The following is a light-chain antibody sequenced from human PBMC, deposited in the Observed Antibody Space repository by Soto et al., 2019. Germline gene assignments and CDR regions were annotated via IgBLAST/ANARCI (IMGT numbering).Light chain of an antibody. CDR3: CSYTGSSIYYV. CDR1: DRDIGGYNY. CDR2: DVS. V-gene: IGLV2-14*03. Sequence: QSALTEPASVSGSPGQSITISCTGTDRDIGGYNYVSWYQHHPGKVPKLMIHDVSLRPSGVSSRFSGSKSGNTASLTISGLQAEDEADYYCCSYTGSSIYYVFGTGTKLTVL. J-gene: IGLJ1*01.